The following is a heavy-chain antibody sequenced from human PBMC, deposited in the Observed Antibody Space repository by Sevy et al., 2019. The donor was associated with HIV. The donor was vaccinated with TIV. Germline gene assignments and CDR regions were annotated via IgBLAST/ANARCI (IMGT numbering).Heavy chain of an antibody. D-gene: IGHD6-19*01. V-gene: IGHV3-48*01. CDR1: GFTFISYS. CDR2: ISSRSTTT. Sequence: GGCLRLSCAASGFTFISYSMNWVRQAPGKGLEWLSHISSRSTTTYYADSVKGRFTISRDNARNLLYLQMNSLRAEDTAVYYCENRSEWYGNYYYYYGLDIWGQGATVTVSS. CDR3: ENRSEWYGNYYYYYGLDI. J-gene: IGHJ6*02.